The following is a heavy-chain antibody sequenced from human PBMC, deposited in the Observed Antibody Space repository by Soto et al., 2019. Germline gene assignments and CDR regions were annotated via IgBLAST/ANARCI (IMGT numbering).Heavy chain of an antibody. CDR1: GASISSYY. CDR3: ALRSMAAVPEY. CDR2: LYYGRRA. Sequence: QVQLQESGPRLVKPSETLSLTCADSGASISSYYCMWIRQPPGKGLESIGYLYYGRRANYNPSLKSRVTLSVDTSTNQCSLTLSSMTAADAAVYYCALRSMAAVPEYWGQGTLVTVSS. V-gene: IGHV4-59*01. D-gene: IGHD6-13*01. J-gene: IGHJ4*02.